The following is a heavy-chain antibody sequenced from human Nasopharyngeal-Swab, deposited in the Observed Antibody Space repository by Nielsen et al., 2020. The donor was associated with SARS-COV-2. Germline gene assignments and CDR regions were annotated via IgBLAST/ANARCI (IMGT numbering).Heavy chain of an antibody. Sequence: SCAISGDSVSSTIAAWHWIRQSPSRGLEWLGRTYYRSKWNYDYAVSVRSRLTVNADTSKNQFSLQLNSVTPEDTAVYYCAKIQQLVPGIVWGQGTMVVVSS. D-gene: IGHD6-13*01. CDR2: TYYRSKWNY. CDR1: GDSVSSTIAA. J-gene: IGHJ3*01. CDR3: AKIQQLVPGIV. V-gene: IGHV6-1*01.